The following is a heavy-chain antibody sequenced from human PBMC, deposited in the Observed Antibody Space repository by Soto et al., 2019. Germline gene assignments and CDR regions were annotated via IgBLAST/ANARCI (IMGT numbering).Heavy chain of an antibody. CDR2: IIPIFGTA. CDR1: GGTFSSYA. CDR3: ARGTYGSGRIFWFDP. Sequence: QVQLVQSGAEVKKPGSSVKVSCKASGGTFSSYAISWVRQAPGQGLEWMGGIIPIFGTANSAQKFQGRVTITAHESTSTAYMVLSSLRSEDTAVYYCARGTYGSGRIFWFDPWGQGTLVTVSS. V-gene: IGHV1-69*01. J-gene: IGHJ5*02. D-gene: IGHD3-10*01.